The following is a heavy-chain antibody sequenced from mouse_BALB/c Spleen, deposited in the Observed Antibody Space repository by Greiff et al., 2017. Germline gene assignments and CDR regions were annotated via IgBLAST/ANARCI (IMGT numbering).Heavy chain of an antibody. CDR3: ARHGDLFDY. V-gene: IGHV5-12-2*01. CDR2: ISNGGGST. J-gene: IGHJ2*01. Sequence: EVQVVESGGGLVQPGGSLKLSCAASGFTFSSYTMSWVRQTPEKRLEWVAYISNGGGSTYYPDTVKGRFTISRDNAKNTLYLQMSSLKSEDTAMYYCARHGDLFDYWGQGTTLTVSS. CDR1: GFTFSSYT.